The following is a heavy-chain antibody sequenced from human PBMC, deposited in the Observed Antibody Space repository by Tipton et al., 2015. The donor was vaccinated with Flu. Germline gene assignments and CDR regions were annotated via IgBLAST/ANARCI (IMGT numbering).Heavy chain of an antibody. CDR3: ATHCVGVCSHAFDI. D-gene: IGHD2-21*02. CDR2: SYYSGST. J-gene: IGHJ3*02. V-gene: IGHV4-59*12. CDR1: GGSISYYY. Sequence: TLSLTCTVSGGSISYYYWNWIRQTPGKGLEWIGFSYYSGSTSYNPSLKSRVTISVDTSRNQFSLKLSSVTAADTAVYYCATHCVGVCSHAFDIWGQGTMVTVSS.